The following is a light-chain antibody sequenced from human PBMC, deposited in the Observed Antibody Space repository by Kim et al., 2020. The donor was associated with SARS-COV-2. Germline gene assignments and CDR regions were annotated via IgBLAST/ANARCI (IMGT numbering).Light chain of an antibody. CDR3: TAWDGSLNGQV. Sequence: GKRVTLSCSGNSSNIGGQTINRYQQFPGTTPKLLIYSNNQRPSGVPDRFSGSKSGTSASLAISGLQSEDEADYYCTAWDGSLNGQVFGGGTQLTVL. CDR1: SSNIGGQT. J-gene: IGLJ3*02. CDR2: SNN. V-gene: IGLV1-44*01.